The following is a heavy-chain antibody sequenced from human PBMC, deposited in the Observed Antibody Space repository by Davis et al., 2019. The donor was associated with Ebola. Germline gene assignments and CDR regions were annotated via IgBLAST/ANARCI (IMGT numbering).Heavy chain of an antibody. CDR2: IIPIFGTA. J-gene: IGHJ5*02. V-gene: IGHV1-69*13. Sequence: SVKVSCKASGGTFSSYAISWVRQAPGQGLEWMGGIIPIFGTANYAQKFQGRVTITADESTSTAYMELRSLRSDDTAVYYCARDMGMVQEANWFDPWGQGTLVTVSS. CDR1: GGTFSSYA. D-gene: IGHD3-10*01. CDR3: ARDMGMVQEANWFDP.